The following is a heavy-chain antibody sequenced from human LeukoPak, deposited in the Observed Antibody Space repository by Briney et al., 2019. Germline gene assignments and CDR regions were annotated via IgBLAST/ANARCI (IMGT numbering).Heavy chain of an antibody. CDR2: IYHSGST. CDR3: ARVKFGGSYNYFDY. Sequence: SETLSLTCAVSGGSISSGGYSWSWIRQPPGEGLEWIGYIYHSGSTYYNPSLKSRVTISVDRSKNQFSLKLSSVTAADTAVYYCARVKFGGSYNYFDYWGQGTLVTVSS. CDR1: GGSISSGGYS. V-gene: IGHV4-30-2*01. J-gene: IGHJ4*02. D-gene: IGHD1-26*01.